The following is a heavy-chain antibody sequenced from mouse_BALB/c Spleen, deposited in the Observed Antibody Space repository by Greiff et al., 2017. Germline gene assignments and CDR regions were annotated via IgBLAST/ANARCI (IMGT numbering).Heavy chain of an antibody. CDR1: GFTFSSYY. V-gene: IGHV5-6-2*01. J-gene: IGHJ3*01. CDR3: ARQGYYGSSSFAY. Sequence: EVQVVESGGGLVKLGGSLKLSCAASGFTFSSYYMSWVRQTPEKRLELVAAINSNGGSTYYPDTVKGRFTISRDNAKNTLYLQMSSLKSEDTALYYCARQGYYGSSSFAYWGQGTLVTVSA. D-gene: IGHD1-1*01. CDR2: INSNGGST.